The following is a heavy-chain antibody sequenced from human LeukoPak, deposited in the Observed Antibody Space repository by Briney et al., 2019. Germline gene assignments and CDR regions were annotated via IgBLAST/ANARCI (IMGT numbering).Heavy chain of an antibody. CDR2: ISAYNGNT. J-gene: IGHJ4*02. CDR1: GYTFTSYY. V-gene: IGHV1-18*04. D-gene: IGHD2-15*01. CDR3: ARVTGYCSGGSCYLTPLFDY. Sequence: ASVKVSCKASGYTFTSYYMHWVRQAPGQGLEWMGWISAYNGNTNYAQKLQGRVTMTTDTSTSTAYMELRSLRSDDTAVYYCARVTGYCSGGSCYLTPLFDYWGQGTLVTVSS.